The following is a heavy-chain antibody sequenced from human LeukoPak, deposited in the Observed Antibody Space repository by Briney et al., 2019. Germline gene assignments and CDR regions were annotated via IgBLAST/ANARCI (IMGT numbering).Heavy chain of an antibody. CDR2: ISYDGSNK. CDR3: ARDPRTMVRGGMDV. V-gene: IGHV3-30-3*01. J-gene: IGHJ6*02. CDR1: GFTFSSYA. D-gene: IGHD3-10*01. Sequence: GGSLRLSCSASGFTFSSYAMHWVRQAPGKGLEWVAVISYDGSNKYYADSVKGRFTISRDNSKNTLYLQMNSLRAEDTAVYYCARDPRTMVRGGMDVWGQGTTVTVSS.